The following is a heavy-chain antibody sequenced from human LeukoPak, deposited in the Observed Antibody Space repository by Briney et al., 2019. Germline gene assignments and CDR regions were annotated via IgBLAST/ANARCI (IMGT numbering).Heavy chain of an antibody. J-gene: IGHJ4*02. CDR2: ITAAGEK. V-gene: IGHV3-23*01. CDR3: ALRAHEGTGFFFYFDC. CDR1: AFIFSSYS. Sequence: GGSQTLLCAASAFIFSSYSMRWARHAPGRGLECVSAITAAGEKIYTESVKGPFPIPRDNSKNKLFLQNDSLTAEETSVYYCALRAHEGTGFFFYFDCWGQGTLVSVSS. D-gene: IGHD1-1*01.